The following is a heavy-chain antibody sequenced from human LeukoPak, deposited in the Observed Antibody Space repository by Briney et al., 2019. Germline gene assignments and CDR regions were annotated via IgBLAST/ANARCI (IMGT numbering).Heavy chain of an antibody. Sequence: SETLSLTCTVSGGSISSGGYYWSWIRQHPGKGLEWIGYIYYSGSTYCNPSLKSRVTISVDTSKNQFSLKLSSVTAADTAVYYCARGYITIFGVVIATPRNWFDPWGQGTLVTVSS. CDR1: GGSISSGGYY. V-gene: IGHV4-31*03. D-gene: IGHD3-3*01. J-gene: IGHJ5*02. CDR2: IYYSGST. CDR3: ARGYITIFGVVIATPRNWFDP.